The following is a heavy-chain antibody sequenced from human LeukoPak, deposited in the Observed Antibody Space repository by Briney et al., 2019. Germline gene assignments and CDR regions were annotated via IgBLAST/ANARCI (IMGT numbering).Heavy chain of an antibody. Sequence: SETLSLTCTVSGGSISSYCWSWSRQPAGKGLEWIGRIYTSGSTNYNPSLKSRVTMSVDTSKNQFSLKLSFVTAADTAVYYCASNYYGSGSYYIDYWGQGTLVTVSS. V-gene: IGHV4-4*07. J-gene: IGHJ4*02. CDR3: ASNYYGSGSYYIDY. CDR1: GGSISSYC. CDR2: IYTSGST. D-gene: IGHD3-10*01.